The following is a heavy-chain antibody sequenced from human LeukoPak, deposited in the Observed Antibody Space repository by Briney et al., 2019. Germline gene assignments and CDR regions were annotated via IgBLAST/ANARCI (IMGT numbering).Heavy chain of an antibody. CDR2: ISTYNGNT. V-gene: IGHV1-18*01. CDR1: GYTFTSYG. J-gene: IGHJ2*01. Sequence: EASVKVSCKASGYTFTSYGISWVRQAPGQGLEWLGWISTYNGNTDYAQELQGRVTMTTDTSTSTAYVELRSLRSDDTAVYYCARDPYYYGSGIGVRYFDLWGRGTLVTVSS. D-gene: IGHD3-10*01. CDR3: ARDPYYYGSGIGVRYFDL.